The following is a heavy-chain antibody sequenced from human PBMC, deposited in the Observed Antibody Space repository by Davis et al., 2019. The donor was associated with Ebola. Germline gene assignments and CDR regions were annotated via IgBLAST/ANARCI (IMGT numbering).Heavy chain of an antibody. J-gene: IGHJ6*02. D-gene: IGHD1-7*01. CDR2: INHSGST. CDR1: GGSFSGYY. V-gene: IGHV4-34*01. Sequence: MPSETLSLTCAVYGGSFSGYYWSWIRQPPGKGLEWIGEINHSGSTNYNPSLKSRVTISVDTSKNQFSLKLSSVTAADTAVYYCARHRRDLNWNYEGYYYYGMDVWGQGTTVTVSS. CDR3: ARHRRDLNWNYEGYYYYGMDV.